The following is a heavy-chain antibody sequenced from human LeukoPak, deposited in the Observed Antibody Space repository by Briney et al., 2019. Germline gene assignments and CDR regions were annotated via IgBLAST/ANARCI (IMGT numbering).Heavy chain of an antibody. V-gene: IGHV4-30-4*08. CDR2: IYYSGST. D-gene: IGHD3-3*01. CDR3: ARDWSWSGYTYYFDY. CDR1: GGSISSGDYY. Sequence: PSETLSLTCTVSGGSISSGDYYWSWIRQPPGKGLEWIGYIYYSGSTYYNPSLKSRVTISVDTSKNQFSLKLSSVTAADTAVYYCARDWSWSGYTYYFDYWGQGTLVTVSS. J-gene: IGHJ4*02.